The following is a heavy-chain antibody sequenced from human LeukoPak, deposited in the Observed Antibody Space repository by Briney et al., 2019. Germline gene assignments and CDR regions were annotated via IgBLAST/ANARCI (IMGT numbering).Heavy chain of an antibody. D-gene: IGHD5-12*01. J-gene: IGHJ4*02. V-gene: IGHV4-34*01. CDR3: ARGRGGYNSIFDY. Sequence: EINHSGSTNYNPSLKSRVTISVDTSKNQFSLKLSSVTAADTAVYYCARGRGGYNSIFDYWGQGTLVTVSS. CDR2: INHSGST.